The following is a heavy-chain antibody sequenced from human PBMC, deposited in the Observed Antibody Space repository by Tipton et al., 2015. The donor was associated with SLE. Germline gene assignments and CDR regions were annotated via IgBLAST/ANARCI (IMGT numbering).Heavy chain of an antibody. D-gene: IGHD3-22*01. V-gene: IGHV4-39*07. J-gene: IGHJ4*02. CDR3: ARDEYRYDATGYHLLGHFDF. Sequence: PGLVKPSETLSLTCTVSRGSIGSSSYYWGWIRQPPGKGLEWVGTVYYTGNTFYNPSLKSRVTISVDTPKNQFSLNQSSVTAADTAVYYCARDEYRYDATGYHLLGHFDFWGQGTLVTVSS. CDR1: RGSIGSSSYY. CDR2: VYYTGNT.